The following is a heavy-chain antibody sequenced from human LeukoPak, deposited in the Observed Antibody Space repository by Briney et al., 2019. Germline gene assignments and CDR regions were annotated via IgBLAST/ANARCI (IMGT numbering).Heavy chain of an antibody. V-gene: IGHV4-31*03. J-gene: IGHJ6*03. CDR3: ARVERSPGDYYYYYMDV. CDR2: IYYSGST. CDR1: SGSISSGGYY. Sequence: PSETLSLTCTVSSGSISSGGYYWSWIRQHPGKGLEWIGYIYYSGSTYYNPSLKSRVTISVDTSKNQFSLKLSSVTAADTAVYYCARVERSPGDYYYYYMDVWGKGTTVSVSS.